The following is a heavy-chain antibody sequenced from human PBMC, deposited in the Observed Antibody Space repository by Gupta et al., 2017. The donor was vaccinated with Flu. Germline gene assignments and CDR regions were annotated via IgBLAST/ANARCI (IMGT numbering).Heavy chain of an antibody. J-gene: IGHJ4*02. CDR2: IIPVFGPT. V-gene: IGHV1-69*01. D-gene: IGHD2-15*01. CDR3: ARKGGGHCSGGTCYSFDY. Sequence: INWVRQAPGQGPEWMGGIIPVFGPTNYAQKFQGRVTITADESTSTVYMEISSLRSEDTAVYYCARKGGGHCSGGTCYSFDYWGQGTLVTVSS.